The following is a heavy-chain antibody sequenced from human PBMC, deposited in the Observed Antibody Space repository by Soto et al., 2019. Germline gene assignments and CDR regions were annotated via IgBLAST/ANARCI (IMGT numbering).Heavy chain of an antibody. Sequence: PGGSLRLSCAASGFTFSSYSMNWVRQAPGKGLEWVSQISSSRRTIYYADSVKGRFTISRDNAKNSLYLQMNSLRAEDTAVYYCAREDITRGEWFDPWSQGTLVTVS. CDR1: GFTFSSYS. V-gene: IGHV3-48*01. D-gene: IGHD3-10*01. J-gene: IGHJ5*02. CDR2: ISSSRRTI. CDR3: AREDITRGEWFDP.